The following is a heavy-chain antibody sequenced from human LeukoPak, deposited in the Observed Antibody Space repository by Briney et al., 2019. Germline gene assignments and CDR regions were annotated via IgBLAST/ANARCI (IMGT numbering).Heavy chain of an antibody. Sequence: PSETLSLTCAVYGGSFSDYYCSWIRQPPGKGLEWIGSIYYSGSTYYNPSLKSRVTISVDTSKNQFSLKLSSVTAADTAVYYCARSYYYDSSGYLAFDIWGQGTMVTVSS. V-gene: IGHV4-34*01. D-gene: IGHD3-22*01. CDR1: GGSFSDYY. CDR2: IYYSGST. CDR3: ARSYYYDSSGYLAFDI. J-gene: IGHJ3*02.